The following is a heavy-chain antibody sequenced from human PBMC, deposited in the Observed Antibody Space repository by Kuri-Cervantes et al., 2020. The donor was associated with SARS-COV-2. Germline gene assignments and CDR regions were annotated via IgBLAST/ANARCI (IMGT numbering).Heavy chain of an antibody. CDR1: GYTFTSYY. CDR2: INPSGGST. CDR3: ARGGAYDFWSGYYYEGIPFDY. J-gene: IGHJ4*02. V-gene: IGHV1-46*01. D-gene: IGHD3-3*01. Sequence: ASVKVSCKASGYTFTSYYMHWVRQVPGQGLEWMGIINPSGGSTSYAQKFQGRVTMTRDTSTSTVYMELSSLRSEDTAVYYCARGGAYDFWSGYYYEGIPFDYWGQGTLVTVSS.